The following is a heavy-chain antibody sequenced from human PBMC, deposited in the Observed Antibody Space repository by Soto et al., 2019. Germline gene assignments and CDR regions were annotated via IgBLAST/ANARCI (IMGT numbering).Heavy chain of an antibody. Sequence: ASVKVSCKASGYTFTSYGISWVRQAPGQGLEWMGWISAYNGNTNYAQKLQGRVTMTTDTSTSTAYMELRSLRSDDTAVYYCARDRGWEDIVVVPAAIEDYYYGMDVWGQGTTVTVYS. CDR3: ARDRGWEDIVVVPAAIEDYYYGMDV. CDR2: ISAYNGNT. D-gene: IGHD2-2*02. V-gene: IGHV1-18*04. J-gene: IGHJ6*02. CDR1: GYTFTSYG.